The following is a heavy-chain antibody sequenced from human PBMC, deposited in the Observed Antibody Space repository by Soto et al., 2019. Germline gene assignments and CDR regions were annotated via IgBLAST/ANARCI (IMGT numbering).Heavy chain of an antibody. CDR3: AREGTSSKWYPFDS. J-gene: IGHJ4*02. CDR2: ISSTGTYM. Sequence: GGSLRLSCASTGFTFSSYNMNWVRQAPGKGLEWVSSISSTGTYMYYAASLRGRFTISRDNAKNSLYLQMNSLRVEDTAVYYCAREGTSSKWYPFDSWGQGTLVTVSS. CDR1: GFTFSSYN. D-gene: IGHD6-13*01. V-gene: IGHV3-21*01.